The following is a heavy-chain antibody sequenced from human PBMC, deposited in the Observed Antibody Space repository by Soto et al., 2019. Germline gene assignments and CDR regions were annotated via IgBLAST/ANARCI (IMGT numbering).Heavy chain of an antibody. Sequence: EVQLVESGGGLVQPGGSLRLSCVASGFTFSDHYMDWVRQAPGKGLEWVGRTRNKANGYTTEYAASVKGRFTISRDDSKNSLYLQLNSLETDDTAMYYCARELMTTVTYFDYWGQGTLVTVSS. V-gene: IGHV3-72*01. CDR1: GFTFSDHY. CDR2: TRNKANGYTT. CDR3: ARELMTTVTYFDY. J-gene: IGHJ4*02. D-gene: IGHD4-17*01.